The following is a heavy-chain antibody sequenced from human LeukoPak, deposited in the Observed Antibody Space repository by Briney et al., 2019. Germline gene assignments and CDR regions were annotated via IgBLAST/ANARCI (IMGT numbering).Heavy chain of an antibody. CDR3: ARAGLWDHSDSSGYHNAAFDI. D-gene: IGHD3-22*01. Sequence: ASVKVSCKASGYSFIGYYMHWVRQAPGQGLEWMGWIKPNSGGTNYAQKFQGRVTMTRDTSISTAYMELSRLTSDDTAVFYCARAGLWDHSDSSGYHNAAFDIWGQGTMVTVSS. CDR1: GYSFIGYY. CDR2: IKPNSGGT. J-gene: IGHJ3*02. V-gene: IGHV1-2*02.